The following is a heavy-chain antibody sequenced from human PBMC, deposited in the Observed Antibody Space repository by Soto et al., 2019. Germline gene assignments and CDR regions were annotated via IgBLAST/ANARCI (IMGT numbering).Heavy chain of an antibody. J-gene: IGHJ6*02. CDR1: GYTFTSYG. CDR3: ARDTTMIVVVIMVDYYYGMDV. V-gene: IGHV1-18*04. Sequence: ASVKVSCQASGYTFTSYGISWVRQAPGQGLEWMGWISAYNGNTNYAQKLQGRVTMTTDTSTSTAYMELRSLRSDDTAVYYCARDTTMIVVVIMVDYYYGMDVWGQGTTVTVSS. D-gene: IGHD3-22*01. CDR2: ISAYNGNT.